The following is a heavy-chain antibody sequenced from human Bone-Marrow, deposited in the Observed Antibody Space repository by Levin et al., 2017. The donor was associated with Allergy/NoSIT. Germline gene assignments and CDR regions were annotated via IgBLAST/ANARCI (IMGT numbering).Heavy chain of an antibody. CDR1: GYTFTDFQ. V-gene: IGHV1-2*02. Sequence: ASVKVSCRASGYTFTDFQVHWVRQATGQGLEWMGWINPNGGDTKYAQNFQGRVTMTSDTSISTVHMELNRLTSDDTAVYYCARGGRLVPDYWGQGTLVTVSS. J-gene: IGHJ4*02. CDR3: ARGGRLVPDY. CDR2: INPNGGDT. D-gene: IGHD3-16*01.